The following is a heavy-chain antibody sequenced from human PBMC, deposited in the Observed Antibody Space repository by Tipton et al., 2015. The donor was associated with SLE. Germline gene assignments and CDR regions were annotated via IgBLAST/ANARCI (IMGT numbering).Heavy chain of an antibody. Sequence: TLSLTCVVHGGSFSGYYWSWIRQPPGKGLEWIGEINHSGSSNSNPPLKSRVTMSVDTSKNQLSLKVSSVTAADTAVYYCARAYSYGYDYYYYGMDVWGQGTTVTVSS. CDR1: GGSFSGYY. J-gene: IGHJ6*02. V-gene: IGHV4-34*01. D-gene: IGHD5-18*01. CDR2: INHSGSS. CDR3: ARAYSYGYDYYYYGMDV.